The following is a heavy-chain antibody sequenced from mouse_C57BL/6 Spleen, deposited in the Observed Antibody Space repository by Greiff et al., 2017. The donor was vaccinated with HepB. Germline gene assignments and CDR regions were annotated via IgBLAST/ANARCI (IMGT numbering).Heavy chain of an antibody. J-gene: IGHJ3*01. Sequence: VQLKESGPGLVQPSQSLSITCTVSGFSLTSYGVHWVRQSPGKGLEWLGVIWSGGSTDYNAAFISRLSISKDNSKSQVFFKMNSLQADDTARYYCAMETGTGFAYWGQGTLVTVSA. CDR1: GFSLTSYG. CDR2: IWSGGST. V-gene: IGHV2-2*01. CDR3: AMETGTGFAY. D-gene: IGHD4-1*01.